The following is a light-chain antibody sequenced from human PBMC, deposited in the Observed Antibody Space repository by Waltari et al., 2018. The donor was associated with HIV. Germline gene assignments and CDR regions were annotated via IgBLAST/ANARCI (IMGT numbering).Light chain of an antibody. CDR1: FSNIGSNT. V-gene: IGLV1-44*01. J-gene: IGLJ1*01. CDR2: GSS. CDR3: AVWDDSLSEYV. Sequence: QSVLTQPPSASRAPGQRVTISCSGSFSNIGSNTVNWYQQLPGTAPRLLIYGSSQRPSGVPDRFSGSRSDTSASLDISGLHSEDEGDYYCAVWDDSLSEYVFATGTKVFVL.